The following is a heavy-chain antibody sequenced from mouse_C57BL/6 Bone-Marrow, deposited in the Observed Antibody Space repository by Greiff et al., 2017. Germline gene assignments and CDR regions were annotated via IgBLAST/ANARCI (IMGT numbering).Heavy chain of an antibody. J-gene: IGHJ4*01. D-gene: IGHD2-4*01. V-gene: IGHV7-3*01. CDR3: ARYYEYDVFYAMDD. CDR1: GFTFTDYY. CDR2: IRNKANGYTT. Sequence: EVKLMESGGGLVQPGGSLSLSCAASGFTFTDYYMSWVRQPPGKALEWLGFIRNKANGYTTKYSASVKGRFTISRDNSQSILYLQMNALRAEDSAPYYCARYYEYDVFYAMDDWGQGTSVTVSS.